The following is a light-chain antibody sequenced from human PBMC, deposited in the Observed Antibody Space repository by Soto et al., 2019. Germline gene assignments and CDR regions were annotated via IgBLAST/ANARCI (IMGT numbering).Light chain of an antibody. CDR2: EVS. J-gene: IGLJ1*01. V-gene: IGLV2-23*02. Sequence: QSALTQPASVSGSPGQSITISCTGTSSDVGSYNLVSWYQQYSGTAPKLMLYEVSKRPSGVSNRFSGSKSGNTASLTISGLQAEDEADYYCCSYAGSSTYVFGTGTKVTVL. CDR1: SSDVGSYNL. CDR3: CSYAGSSTYV.